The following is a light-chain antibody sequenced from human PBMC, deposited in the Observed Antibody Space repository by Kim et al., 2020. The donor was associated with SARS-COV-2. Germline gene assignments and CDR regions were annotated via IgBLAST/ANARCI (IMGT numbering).Light chain of an antibody. CDR1: RVISDW. Sequence: SSSVGERVTITCLASRVISDWLAWYQQKPGKAPTLLIYGASNLQSGVPSRFSGSGSGTYYTLTISSLQPEDFATYYCQQTYSFPYTFGQGTKLEI. V-gene: IGKV1D-12*01. CDR3: QQTYSFPYT. CDR2: GAS. J-gene: IGKJ2*01.